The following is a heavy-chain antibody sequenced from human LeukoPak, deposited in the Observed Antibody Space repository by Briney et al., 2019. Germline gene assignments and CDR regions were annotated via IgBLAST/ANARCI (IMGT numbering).Heavy chain of an antibody. CDR1: GGSISSYY. Sequence: SETLSLTCTVSGGSISSYYWSWIRQPPGKGLEWIGYIYYSGSTNYNPSLKSRVTIPVDTSKNQFSLKLSSVTAADTAVYYCARSPYSSSWYPPGDYYYYYYMDVWGKGTTVTVSS. V-gene: IGHV4-59*01. D-gene: IGHD6-13*01. J-gene: IGHJ6*03. CDR2: IYYSGST. CDR3: ARSPYSSSWYPPGDYYYYYYMDV.